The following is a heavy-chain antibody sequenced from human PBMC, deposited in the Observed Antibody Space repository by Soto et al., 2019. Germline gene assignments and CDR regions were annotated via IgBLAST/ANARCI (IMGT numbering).Heavy chain of an antibody. D-gene: IGHD1-1*01. Sequence: PSETLSLTGTVSGGSISSYYWTWIRQPPGKGLEWIGYIYYSGSPNYNPSLKSRVSISVDTSKNQFSLKLSSVTAADTAVYYCTSGHTTTGRVYWGQGTLVTVSS. CDR3: TSGHTTTGRVY. J-gene: IGHJ4*02. V-gene: IGHV4-59*01. CDR1: GGSISSYY. CDR2: IYYSGSP.